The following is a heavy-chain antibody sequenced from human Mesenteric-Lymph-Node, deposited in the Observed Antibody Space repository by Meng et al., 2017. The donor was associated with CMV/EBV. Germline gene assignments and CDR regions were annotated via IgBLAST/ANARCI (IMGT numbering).Heavy chain of an antibody. V-gene: IGHV3-11*01. J-gene: IGHJ6*02. CDR2: ISRRGLNI. CDR3: ARGKAYDVWSGSYTTKHDAMDV. CDR1: GFTVNSNY. Sequence: GESLKISCEVSGFTVNSNYMSWIRQAPGKGLEWVSYISRRGLNIHHADSVKGRFTVSRDNARSSLFLHMNSLRAEDTAVYYCARGKAYDVWSGSYTTKHDAMDVWGQGTTVTVSS. D-gene: IGHD3-3*01.